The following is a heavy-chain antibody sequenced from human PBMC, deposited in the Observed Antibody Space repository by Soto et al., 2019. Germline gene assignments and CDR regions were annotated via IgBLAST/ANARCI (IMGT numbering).Heavy chain of an antibody. CDR1: GFTFSVYS. D-gene: IGHD6-19*01. J-gene: IGHJ4*02. CDR3: ARSVEGNFDY. Sequence: EVQLVESGGDLVQRGGSLRLSCVASGFTFSVYSMNWVRQAPGKGLEWFSYITSDTKTIKYADSVNGRFTISRDNAKNSVYLQMNSLRDEDTAVYYCARSVEGNFDYWGQGTVVTVSS. CDR2: ITSDTKTI. V-gene: IGHV3-48*02.